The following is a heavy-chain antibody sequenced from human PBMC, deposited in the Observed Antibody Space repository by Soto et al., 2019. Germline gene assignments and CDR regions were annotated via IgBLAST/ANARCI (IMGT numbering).Heavy chain of an antibody. CDR3: ARSPAMYGDPFDY. V-gene: IGHV4-59*01. CDR1: GGSISSYY. Sequence: QVQLQESGPGLVKPSETLSLTCTVSGGSISSYYWSWIRQPPGKGLEWIGYIYYSGSTNYNPSLKSRVTLSVDTSKNQFSLKLSSVTAADTAVYYCARSPAMYGDPFDYWGQGTLVTVSS. CDR2: IYYSGST. D-gene: IGHD4-17*01. J-gene: IGHJ4*02.